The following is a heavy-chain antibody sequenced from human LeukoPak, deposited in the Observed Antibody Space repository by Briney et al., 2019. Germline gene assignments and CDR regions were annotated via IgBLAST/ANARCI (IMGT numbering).Heavy chain of an antibody. V-gene: IGHV4-38-2*02. CDR1: GYSISSGYY. J-gene: IGHJ4*02. CDR3: ARMDYDFSFDY. Sequence: SETLSLTCTVSGYSISSGYYWGWIRQPPGKGLEWIGNIYHTRSTYNNLSLKSRVTISVDTSKNQFSLKLSSVTAADTAVYYCARMDYDFSFDYWGQGTLVTVSS. CDR2: IYHTRST. D-gene: IGHD4-17*01.